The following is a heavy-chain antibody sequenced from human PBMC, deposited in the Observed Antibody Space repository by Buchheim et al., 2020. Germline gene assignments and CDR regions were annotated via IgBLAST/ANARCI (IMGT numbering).Heavy chain of an antibody. CDR2: INGGTGNT. Sequence: QVQLVQSGVEVKKPGASVKVSCKASGYTFTNYVMHWVRQAPGQRLEWMGWINGGTGNTQNSQNFQGRVTFTRETSASPAYMELSSVRSEDTAVYYCARGVGGTWMARFDPWGQGTL. CDR3: ARGVGGTWMARFDP. V-gene: IGHV1-3*01. D-gene: IGHD6-19*01. J-gene: IGHJ5*02. CDR1: GYTFTNYV.